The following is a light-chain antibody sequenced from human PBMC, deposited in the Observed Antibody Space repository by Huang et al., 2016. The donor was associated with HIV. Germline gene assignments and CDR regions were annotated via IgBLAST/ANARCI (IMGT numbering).Light chain of an antibody. V-gene: IGKV1-NL1*01. CDR2: AAS. CDR1: QPISNS. Sequence: DIQMTQSPFSLSASIGDRVTITCRASQPISNSLAWCQQKPGQAPKLLLYAASRLKSGVPSRFSGSGSGTTYTLTISSLRPEDFATYYCQQYFTTPPWTFGQGTKLEIK. J-gene: IGKJ2*01. CDR3: QQYFTTPPWT.